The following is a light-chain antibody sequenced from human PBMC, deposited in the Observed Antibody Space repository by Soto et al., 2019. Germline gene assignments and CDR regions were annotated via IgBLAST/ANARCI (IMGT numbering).Light chain of an antibody. Sequence: QSALTQPASVSGSPGQSITISCTGTSSDVGAYDYVSWYQQHPDKAPKLMIYEVSNRPSGVSNRFSGSKSVNTATLTSSGLQGEDEDDYYCSSYTSSSTRVFGTGTKLTVL. CDR2: EVS. CDR1: SSDVGAYDY. J-gene: IGLJ1*01. V-gene: IGLV2-14*03. CDR3: SSYTSSSTRV.